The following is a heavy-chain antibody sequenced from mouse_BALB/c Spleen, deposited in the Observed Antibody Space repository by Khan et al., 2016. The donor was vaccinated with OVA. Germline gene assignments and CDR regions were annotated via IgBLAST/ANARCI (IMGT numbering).Heavy chain of an antibody. CDR2: INPKNGGT. CDR1: GYTFPEYT. D-gene: IGHD3-3*01. J-gene: IGHJ4*01. Sequence: EVQLQQSGPELVKPGASGKISCKTSGYTFPEYTVHWVKQSLGKSLDWIGVINPKNGGTAYKQKFKGRATLTVDKSSSTAYMEFRSLTSEDSAVYSCTRDAGRYWGQGTSVTVAS. CDR3: TRDAGRY. V-gene: IGHV1-18*01.